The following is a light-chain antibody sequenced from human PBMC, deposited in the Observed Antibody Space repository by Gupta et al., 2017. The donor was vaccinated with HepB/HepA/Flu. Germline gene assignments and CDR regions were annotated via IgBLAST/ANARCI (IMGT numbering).Light chain of an antibody. CDR1: QSLLHSNGYNY. Sequence: DIVMTQSPLSLPVTPGEPASISCRSSQSLLHSNGYNYLDWYLQKPGQSPQLLIYLGSSRASGVPDRFSGSGSGTDFTLKISRVEAEDVGVYYCMQALQTPRFTFGPGTKVEIK. V-gene: IGKV2-28*01. J-gene: IGKJ3*01. CDR2: LGS. CDR3: MQALQTPRFT.